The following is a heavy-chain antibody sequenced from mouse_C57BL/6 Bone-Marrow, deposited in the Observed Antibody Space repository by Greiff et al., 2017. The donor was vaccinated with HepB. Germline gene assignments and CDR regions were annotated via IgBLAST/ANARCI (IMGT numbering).Heavy chain of an antibody. Sequence: QVQLQHPGAELVKPGASVKLSCKASGYTFTSYWMHWVKQRPGQGLEWIGMIHPNSGSTNYNEKFKSKATLTVDKSSSTAYMQLSSLTSEDSAVYYCAINVPYYGSIYAWFAYWGQGTLVTVAA. CDR3: AINVPYYGSIYAWFAY. D-gene: IGHD1-1*01. J-gene: IGHJ3*01. CDR1: GYTFTSYW. CDR2: IHPNSGST. V-gene: IGHV1-64*01.